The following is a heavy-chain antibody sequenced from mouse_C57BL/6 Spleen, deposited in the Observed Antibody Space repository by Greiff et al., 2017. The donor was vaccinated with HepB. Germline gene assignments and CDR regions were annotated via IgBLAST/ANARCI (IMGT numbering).Heavy chain of an antibody. D-gene: IGHD2-4*01. Sequence: EVKLQESGPGLVKPSQSLSLTCSVTGYSITSGYYWNWIRQFPGNKLEWMGYISYDGSNNYNPSLKNRISITRDTSKNQFFLKLNSVTTEDTATYYCASWDYDVGYFDVWGTGTTVTVSS. V-gene: IGHV3-6*01. CDR1: GYSITSGYY. J-gene: IGHJ1*03. CDR3: ASWDYDVGYFDV. CDR2: ISYDGSN.